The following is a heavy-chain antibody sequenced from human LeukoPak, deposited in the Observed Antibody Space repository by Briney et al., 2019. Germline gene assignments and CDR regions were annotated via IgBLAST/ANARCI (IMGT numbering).Heavy chain of an antibody. J-gene: IGHJ4*02. Sequence: ASVKVSCKNSGYISTNYDINWVRQAPGQGLEWMGWISPYNGDTKYAQQFQDRVTMSTDTSTSTTYMGLRSLRSDGTAVYYCTRATGGLSDYWGQGTLVTVSS. D-gene: IGHD1-1*01. CDR2: ISPYNGDT. CDR1: GYISTNYD. V-gene: IGHV1-18*04. CDR3: TRATGGLSDY.